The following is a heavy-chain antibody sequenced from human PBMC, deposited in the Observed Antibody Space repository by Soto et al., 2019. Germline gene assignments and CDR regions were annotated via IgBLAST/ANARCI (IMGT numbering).Heavy chain of an antibody. D-gene: IGHD2-21*02. Sequence: GGSLRLSCAGSGFTFSDYYISWIRQAPGKGLEWVSYISGSGTTIYYADSVRGRFTISRDNTKNSLYLQMNSLRAEDTAVYYCARDNYCGADCYSGIFDYWGQGNPVTVSS. V-gene: IGHV3-11*01. CDR1: GFTFSDYY. CDR3: ARDNYCGADCYSGIFDY. CDR2: ISGSGTTI. J-gene: IGHJ4*02.